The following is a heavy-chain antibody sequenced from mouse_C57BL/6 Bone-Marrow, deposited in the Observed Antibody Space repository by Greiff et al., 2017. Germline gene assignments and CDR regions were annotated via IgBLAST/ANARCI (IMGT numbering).Heavy chain of an antibody. CDR1: GYTFTDYY. CDR2: INPNNGGT. CDR3: AREDYYGSSDFYFDY. D-gene: IGHD1-1*01. Sequence: EVQLQQSGPELVKPGASVKISCKASGYTFTDYYMNWVKQSHGKSLEWIGDINPNNGGTSYNQKFKGKATLTVDKSSSTAYMELRSLTSEDSAVYYCAREDYYGSSDFYFDYWGQGTTLTVSS. V-gene: IGHV1-26*01. J-gene: IGHJ2*01.